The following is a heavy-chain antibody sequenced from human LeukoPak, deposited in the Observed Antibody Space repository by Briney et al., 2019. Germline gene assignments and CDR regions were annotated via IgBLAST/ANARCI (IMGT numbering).Heavy chain of an antibody. D-gene: IGHD6-19*01. CDR1: GFTFSSYW. CDR2: IKQDGSEK. J-gene: IGHJ5*02. Sequence: GGSLRLSCAASGFTFSSYWMSWVRQAPGKGLEWVANIKQDGSEKYYVDSVKGRFTISRDNSKNTLHLQMNSLRADDTAVYYCAKGKQWLIPNWFDPWGQGTPVTVSS. CDR3: AKGKQWLIPNWFDP. V-gene: IGHV3-7*03.